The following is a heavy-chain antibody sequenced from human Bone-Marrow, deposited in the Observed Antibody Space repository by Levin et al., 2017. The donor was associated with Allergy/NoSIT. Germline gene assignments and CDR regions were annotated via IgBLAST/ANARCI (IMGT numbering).Heavy chain of an antibody. Sequence: KISCQALGGTFTTYGITWMRQAPGHGPEWMGGIIPIFGTPNYAQRLQGRVTITADESTSTAYMEMRSLKSEDTAVYYCAREGYYGDRQFYNGMDVWGQGTTVTVSS. CDR2: IIPIFGTP. V-gene: IGHV1-69*01. CDR1: GGTFTTYG. D-gene: IGHD4-17*01. CDR3: AREGYYGDRQFYNGMDV. J-gene: IGHJ6*02.